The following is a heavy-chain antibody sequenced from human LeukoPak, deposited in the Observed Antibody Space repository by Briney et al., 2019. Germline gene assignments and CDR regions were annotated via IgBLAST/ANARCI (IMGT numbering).Heavy chain of an antibody. CDR1: GFTFDDYA. D-gene: IGHD6-19*01. CDR3: AKGSSEQWLVPFDD. Sequence: GRSLRLSCAASGFTFDDYAMHWVRHAPGKGLEWVSGISWNSGSIVYADSVKGRFTISRDNAKNSLYLQMNSLRAEDTALYYCAKGSSEQWLVPFDDWGQGTLVTVSS. J-gene: IGHJ4*02. V-gene: IGHV3-9*01. CDR2: ISWNSGSI.